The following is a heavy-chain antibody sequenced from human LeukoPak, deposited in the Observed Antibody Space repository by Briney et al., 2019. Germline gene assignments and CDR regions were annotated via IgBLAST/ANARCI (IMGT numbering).Heavy chain of an antibody. D-gene: IGHD6-19*01. CDR1: GFTFSSYG. CDR3: ANLAVVGTFDY. CDR2: ISYDGSNK. Sequence: GRSLRLSCAASGFTFSSYGMHWVRQAPGKGLEWVAVISYDGSNKYYADSVKGRFTISRDNSKNTLYLQMNSLRAEDTAVYYCANLAVVGTFDYWGQGTLVTVSS. J-gene: IGHJ4*02. V-gene: IGHV3-30*18.